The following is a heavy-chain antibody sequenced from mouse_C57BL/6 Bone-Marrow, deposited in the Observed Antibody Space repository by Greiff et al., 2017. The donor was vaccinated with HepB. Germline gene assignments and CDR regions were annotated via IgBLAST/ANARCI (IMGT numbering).Heavy chain of an antibody. Sequence: QVQLQQSGAELVKPGASVKMSCKASGYTFTSYWLTWVKQRPGQGLEWIGDIYPGSGSTNYNEKFKSKATLTVDTSSSTAYMQLSSLTSEDSAVYYCARGNYYGSSHWYFDVWGTGTTVTVSS. CDR3: ARGNYYGSSHWYFDV. D-gene: IGHD1-1*01. CDR2: IYPGSGST. V-gene: IGHV1-55*01. J-gene: IGHJ1*03. CDR1: GYTFTSYW.